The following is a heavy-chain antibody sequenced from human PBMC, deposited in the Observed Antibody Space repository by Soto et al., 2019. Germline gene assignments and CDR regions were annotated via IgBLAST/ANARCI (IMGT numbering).Heavy chain of an antibody. J-gene: IGHJ4*02. CDR3: ASHYSDSSGYYYTDY. V-gene: IGHV4-61*01. CDR2: IYYSGST. Sequence: PSETLSLTCTVSGGSVSSGSYYWSWIRQPPGKGLEWIGYIYYSGSTNYNPSLKSRVTISVDTSKNQFSLKLSSVTAADTAVYYCASHYSDSSGYYYTDYWGQGTLVTVSS. D-gene: IGHD3-22*01. CDR1: GGSVSSGSYY.